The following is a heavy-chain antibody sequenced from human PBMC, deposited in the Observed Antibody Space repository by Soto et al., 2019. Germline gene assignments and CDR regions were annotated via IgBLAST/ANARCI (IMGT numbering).Heavy chain of an antibody. J-gene: IGHJ4*02. V-gene: IGHV5-51*01. D-gene: IGHD1-1*01. Sequence: LGESLKISCKGSGYTFASSWIAWVRQRPGKGLEWMGIIFPGDSDTRYSPSFQGQVTISADKSISIAYLQWSSLKASDTAMYYCARHSSNEEFDYWGQGTLVTVS. CDR1: GYTFASSW. CDR3: ARHSSNEEFDY. CDR2: IFPGDSDT.